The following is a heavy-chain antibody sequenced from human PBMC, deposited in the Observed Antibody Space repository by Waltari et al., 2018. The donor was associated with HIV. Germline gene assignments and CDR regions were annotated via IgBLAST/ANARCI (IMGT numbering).Heavy chain of an antibody. CDR3: ARDPGLGPY. V-gene: IGHV4-39*07. CDR2: IYRSGGT. D-gene: IGHD3-16*01. J-gene: IGHJ4*02. Sequence: QLLLQESGPGLVKPSETLSLTCTVSGDSISGSSYYWGWIRQPPGKGLEWIGSIYRSGGTQYNPSLKSRVTLSVDTPKNQFSLELSSVTAADTAVYYCARDPGLGPYWGQGILVTVSS. CDR1: GDSISGSSYY.